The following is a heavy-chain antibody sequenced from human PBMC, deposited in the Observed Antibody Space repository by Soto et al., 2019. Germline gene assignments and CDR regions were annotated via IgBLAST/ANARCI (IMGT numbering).Heavy chain of an antibody. D-gene: IGHD6-19*01. Sequence: GGSLRLSCAAPGFTFYEYGMSWVRQAPGKGMEWVSGINWNGGSTGYADSVKGRFTISRDNAKNSLYLQMNSLRAEDTALYYCARLYFIGWYGPGRSWVQGTLLTGSS. CDR2: INWNGGST. V-gene: IGHV3-20*04. CDR3: ARLYFIGWYGPGRS. J-gene: IGHJ5*02. CDR1: GFTFYEYG.